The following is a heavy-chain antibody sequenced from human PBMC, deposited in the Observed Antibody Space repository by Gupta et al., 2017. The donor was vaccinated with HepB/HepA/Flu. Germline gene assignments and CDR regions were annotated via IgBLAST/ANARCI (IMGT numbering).Heavy chain of an antibody. CDR1: GFTFGAYA. V-gene: IGHV3-49*04. CDR3: SRDQSSGDSYGIED. J-gene: IGHJ4*02. CDR2: IRSKAYGGTK. D-gene: IGHD5-18*01. Sequence: EAHLFGSGGGLVPPGRSLRLFCTASGFTFGAYAKSWVRQAPGKGLGEVWFIRSKAYGGTKEHDASGNCRVTISREYSKSIPYLQMKSMQPEDTGVYYCSRDQSSGDSYGIEDGGQVPLVNVSS.